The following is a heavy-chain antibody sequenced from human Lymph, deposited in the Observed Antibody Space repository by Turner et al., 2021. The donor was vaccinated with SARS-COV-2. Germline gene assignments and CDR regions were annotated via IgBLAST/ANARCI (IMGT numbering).Heavy chain of an antibody. CDR1: GGSMNNNY. CDR3: ARQTVNNWVDP. J-gene: IGHJ5*02. V-gene: IGHV4-59*01. D-gene: IGHD2-21*02. Sequence: QVQLQESGPRLVNPLEPLSLTCTVSGGSMNNNYWSWIRQPPGKRLEWIGFIFYRGSTNYNPSRKSRSTISVDTSENQFSLKLTSVTAADTAIYYCARQTVNNWVDPWGQGTLVTVSS. CDR2: IFYRGST.